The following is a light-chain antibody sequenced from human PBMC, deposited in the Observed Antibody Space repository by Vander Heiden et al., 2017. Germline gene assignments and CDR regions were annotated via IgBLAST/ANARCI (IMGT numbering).Light chain of an antibody. V-gene: IGKV3-11*01. CDR3: QQRSNWPLT. J-gene: IGKJ4*01. CDR1: QSVSSY. Sequence: EIVLTQSPATLSLSPGERATLSCRASQSVSSYLAWYQQKPGQAPRLLIYDASNRATGIPGRFSGSGSGTDFTRSIGSLEPEDFAVYYCQQRSNWPLTFGGGTQVEIK. CDR2: DAS.